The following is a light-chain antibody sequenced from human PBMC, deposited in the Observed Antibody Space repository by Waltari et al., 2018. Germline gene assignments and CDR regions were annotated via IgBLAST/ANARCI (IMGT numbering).Light chain of an antibody. Sequence: QSALTQPPSASGSPGQSVTISCPGTSSDIGGSSYVSWYQQHPGKAPKIIIYEVPQRPSGVPDRCSGSKFGNTASLTVSGLQAEDEADYYCSSYAGSNTLVFGGGTTLTVL. CDR1: SSDIGGSSY. V-gene: IGLV2-8*01. J-gene: IGLJ3*02. CDR3: SSYAGSNTLV. CDR2: EVP.